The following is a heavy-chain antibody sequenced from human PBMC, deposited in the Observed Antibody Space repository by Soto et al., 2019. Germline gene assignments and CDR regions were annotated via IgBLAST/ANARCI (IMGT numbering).Heavy chain of an antibody. J-gene: IGHJ6*02. D-gene: IGHD3-9*01. CDR3: ARDRFDWNYYGMDV. CDR2: IYYSGST. V-gene: IGHV4-59*01. CDR1: GGSISSYY. Sequence: QVQLQESGPGLVKPSETLSLTCTVSGGSISSYYWSWIRQPPGKGLEWIGYIYYSGSTNYNPSLKSRVTISVDTSKNQCSLKLSSVTAADTAVYYCARDRFDWNYYGMDVWGQGTTVTVSS.